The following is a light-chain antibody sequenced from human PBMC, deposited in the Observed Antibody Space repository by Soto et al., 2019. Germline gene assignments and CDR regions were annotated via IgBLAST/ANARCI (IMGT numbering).Light chain of an antibody. V-gene: IGKV1-39*01. CDR2: GAS. Sequence: DIQMTQSPSPLSASVGDRVTITCRASQSISTYLTWYQQKPGKAPKLLIYGASSLQSGVPSRFSGSGSGTDFTLTISSLQPEDFGTYYCQQSFSTPRAFGHGTK. CDR1: QSISTY. J-gene: IGKJ1*01. CDR3: QQSFSTPRA.